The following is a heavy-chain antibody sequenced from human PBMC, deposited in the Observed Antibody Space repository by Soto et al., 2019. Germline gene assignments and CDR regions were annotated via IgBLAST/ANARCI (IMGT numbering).Heavy chain of an antibody. D-gene: IGHD2-15*01. CDR1: GYTFTSYA. V-gene: IGHV1-3*01. J-gene: IGHJ6*02. CDR2: INAGNGNT. CDR3: AREPCRGGSCYSSYYYYGMDV. Sequence: QVQLVQSGAEVKKPGASVKVSCKASGYTFTSYAMHWVRQAPGQRLAWMGWINAGNGNTKYSQKFQGRVTITRDTSASTAYMELSSLRSEDTAVYYCAREPCRGGSCYSSYYYYGMDVWGQGTTVTVSS.